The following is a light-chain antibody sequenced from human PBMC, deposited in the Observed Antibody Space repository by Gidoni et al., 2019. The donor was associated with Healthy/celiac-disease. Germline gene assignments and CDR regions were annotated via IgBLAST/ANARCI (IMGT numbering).Light chain of an antibody. CDR2: GAS. CDR1: QSVSSSY. CDR3: QQYGSSPPMCS. V-gene: IGKV3-20*01. Sequence: EIVLTQSPGTLSLSPGERATLSCRASQSVSSSYLAWYQQKPGHAPRILIDGASNRATGIPDRFSGSGSGTDFTLTSSRLEPEDWAVYYCQQYGSSPPMCSFGQGTKLEIK. J-gene: IGKJ2*04.